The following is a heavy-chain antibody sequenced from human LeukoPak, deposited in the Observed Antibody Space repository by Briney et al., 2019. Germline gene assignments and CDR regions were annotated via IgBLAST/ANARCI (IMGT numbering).Heavy chain of an antibody. CDR1: GGSISSYY. V-gene: IGHV4-4*07. CDR3: ARARRMDTFDY. J-gene: IGHJ4*02. Sequence: PSETLSLTCTVSGGSISSYYWSWIRQPAGKGLEWIGRIYTSGSTNYTPSLKSRVTISIDTSKNHFSLKLSSVTAADTAVYYCARARRMDTFDYWGQGTLVTVSS. D-gene: IGHD3/OR15-3a*01. CDR2: IYTSGST.